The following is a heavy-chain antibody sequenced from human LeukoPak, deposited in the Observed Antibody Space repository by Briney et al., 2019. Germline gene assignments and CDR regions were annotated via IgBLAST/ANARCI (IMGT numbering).Heavy chain of an antibody. J-gene: IGHJ4*02. D-gene: IGHD3-10*01. CDR2: IKEDGSQQ. V-gene: IGHV3-7*01. CDR3: AKDRVGGSYNY. Sequence: PGGSLRLSCAASGFNFNINWMSWVRQAPGKGLEWVANIKEDGSQQNYVDSVKGRFTISRDNAKNSVYLQMNNLRADDTAVYYCAKDRVGGSYNYWGQGTLVTVSS. CDR1: GFNFNINW.